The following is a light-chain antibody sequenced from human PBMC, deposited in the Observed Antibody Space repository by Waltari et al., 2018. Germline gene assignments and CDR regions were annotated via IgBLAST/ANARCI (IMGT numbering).Light chain of an antibody. Sequence: DIQMAQSPSTLSASVGDTVTVTCRASQSFSTYLAWYQQKPGKAPKLLIYQASTVESGVPSRFSGSGSGTEFTLTISSLQPDDVATYYCQQYYSCCTFGPGTKVDIK. CDR3: QQYYSCCT. V-gene: IGKV1-5*03. CDR2: QAS. J-gene: IGKJ3*01. CDR1: QSFSTY.